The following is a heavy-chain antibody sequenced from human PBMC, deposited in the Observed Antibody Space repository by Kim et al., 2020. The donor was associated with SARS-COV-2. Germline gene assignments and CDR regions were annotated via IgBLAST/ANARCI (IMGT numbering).Heavy chain of an antibody. CDR3: ARSPGGVGATAYFDY. V-gene: IGHV4-39*07. Sequence: PSLKSRVTISVDTSKNQFSLKLSSVTAADTAVYYCARSPGGVGATAYFDYWGQGTLVTVSS. D-gene: IGHD1-26*01. J-gene: IGHJ4*02.